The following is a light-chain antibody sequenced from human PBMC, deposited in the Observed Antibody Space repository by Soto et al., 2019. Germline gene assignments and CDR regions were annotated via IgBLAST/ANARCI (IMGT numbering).Light chain of an antibody. CDR3: SSYATSGTNVI. CDR1: NSDVGAYPY. Sequence: QSALAQPASVSGSPGQSITISCTGTNSDVGAYPYVSWYQQHPGNAPKLLIYEVADRPSGVSDRFSGSKSGNTASLTISALQAEDEAVYYCSSYATSGTNVIFGGGTKVT. J-gene: IGLJ2*01. CDR2: EVA. V-gene: IGLV2-14*03.